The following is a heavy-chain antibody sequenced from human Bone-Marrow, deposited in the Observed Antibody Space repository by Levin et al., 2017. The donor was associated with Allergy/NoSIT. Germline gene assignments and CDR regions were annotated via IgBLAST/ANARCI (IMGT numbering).Heavy chain of an antibody. CDR1: FFPFLLFS. Sequence: LSFSSSFFPFLLFSLSWVRQAPGKGLEWVSGISGSAGSTYYAHSVKGRSTISLSPSKHTLSLQMNSLRAEDTAIYYCAKSKFSGALLVFDYWGPGALVAVSS. V-gene: IGHV3-23*01. J-gene: IGHJ4*02. CDR2: ISGSAGST. CDR3: AKSKFSGALLVFDY. D-gene: IGHD2-15*01.